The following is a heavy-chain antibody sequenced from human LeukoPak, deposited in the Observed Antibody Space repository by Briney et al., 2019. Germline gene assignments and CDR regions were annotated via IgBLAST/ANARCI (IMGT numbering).Heavy chain of an antibody. J-gene: IGHJ4*02. D-gene: IGHD3-22*01. Sequence: GGSLRLSCAASGLTFSSYGMHWVRQAPGKGLEWVAFIRYDGSNKYYADSVKGRFTISRDNSKNTLYLQMNSLRAEDTAVYYCAKDLDPLIVFAVTSAPGGDYWGQGTLVTVSS. CDR3: AKDLDPLIVFAVTSAPGGDY. CDR2: IRYDGSNK. CDR1: GLTFSSYG. V-gene: IGHV3-30*02.